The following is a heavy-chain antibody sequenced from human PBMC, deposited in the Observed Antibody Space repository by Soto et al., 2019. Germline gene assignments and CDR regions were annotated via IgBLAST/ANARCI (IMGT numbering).Heavy chain of an antibody. Sequence: PGGSLRLSCAASGFTFSSYGMHWVRQAPGKGLEWVAVISYDGSNKYYADSVKGRFTISRDNSKNTLYLQMNSLRAEDTAVYYCAKDGRDIVVVTATNYYYYYGMDVWGQETTVTVSS. CDR1: GFTFSSYG. D-gene: IGHD2-21*02. V-gene: IGHV3-30*18. CDR3: AKDGRDIVVVTATNYYYYYGMDV. J-gene: IGHJ6*02. CDR2: ISYDGSNK.